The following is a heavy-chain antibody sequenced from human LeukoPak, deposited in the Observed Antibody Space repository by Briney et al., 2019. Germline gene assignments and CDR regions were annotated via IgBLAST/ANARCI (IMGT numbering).Heavy chain of an antibody. V-gene: IGHV4-34*01. CDR2: INHSGST. J-gene: IGHJ4*02. D-gene: IGHD1-7*01. CDR1: GGSFSGYY. Sequence: SETLSLTCAVYGGSFSGYYWSWIRQPPGKGLEWIGEINHSGSTNYNPSLKSRVTISVDTSKNQFSLKLSSVTAADTAVYYCARGRRYNWNYYLYFDYWGQGTLVTVSS. CDR3: ARGRRYNWNYYLYFDY.